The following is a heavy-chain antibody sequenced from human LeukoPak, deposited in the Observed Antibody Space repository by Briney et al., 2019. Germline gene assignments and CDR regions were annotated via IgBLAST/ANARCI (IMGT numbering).Heavy chain of an antibody. V-gene: IGHV3-30-3*01. CDR3: AREYSYGAFYYYYGMDV. CDR2: IPYDGSNK. Sequence: GRSLRLSCVATGFTFSRYAIHWVRQAPGKGLEWVAVIPYDGSNKYYVDSVKGRFTISRDNSKNTLYLQMNSLRAEDTAVYYCAREYSYGAFYYYYGMDVWGQGTTVTVSS. CDR1: GFTFSRYA. J-gene: IGHJ6*02. D-gene: IGHD5-18*01.